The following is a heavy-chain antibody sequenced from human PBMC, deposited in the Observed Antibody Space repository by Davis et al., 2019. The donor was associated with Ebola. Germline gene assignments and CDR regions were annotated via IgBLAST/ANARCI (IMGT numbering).Heavy chain of an antibody. CDR2: IYYSGST. CDR3: ASSSGSYGLPIDY. V-gene: IGHV4-59*08. Sequence: MPSETLSLTCTVSGGSISSYYWSWIRQPPGKGLEWIGYIYYSGSTNYNPSLKSRVTISVDTSKNQFSLKLSSVTAADTAVYYCASSSGSYGLPIDYWGQGTLVTVSS. J-gene: IGHJ4*02. CDR1: GGSISSYY. D-gene: IGHD1-26*01.